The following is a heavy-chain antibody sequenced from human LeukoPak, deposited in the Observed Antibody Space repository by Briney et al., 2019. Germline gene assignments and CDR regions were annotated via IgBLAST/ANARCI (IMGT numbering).Heavy chain of an antibody. V-gene: IGHV3-11*06. CDR1: AFTFCDYY. J-gene: IGHJ4*02. D-gene: IGHD4-23*01. CDR3: ARFCPGGNCFDN. Sequence: GGSLRLSCAASAFTFCDYYMSWIRQAPGKGLEWVSYISSSSGHIDYTDSVKGRFTISRDNAKNSVFLQMNRLRADDTAVYFCARFCPGGNCFDNWGQGTLVTVSS. CDR2: ISSSSGHI.